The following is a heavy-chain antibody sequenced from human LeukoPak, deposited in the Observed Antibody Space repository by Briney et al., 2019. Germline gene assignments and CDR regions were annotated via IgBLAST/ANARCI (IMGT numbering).Heavy chain of an antibody. Sequence: YPGDSDTRYSPSFQGQVTISADKSISTAYLQWSSLKASDTAMYYCASNQRGLRFLEWLSWGQGTLVTVSS. CDR2: YPGDSDT. J-gene: IGHJ5*02. V-gene: IGHV5-51*01. CDR3: ASNQRGLRFLEWLS. D-gene: IGHD3-3*01.